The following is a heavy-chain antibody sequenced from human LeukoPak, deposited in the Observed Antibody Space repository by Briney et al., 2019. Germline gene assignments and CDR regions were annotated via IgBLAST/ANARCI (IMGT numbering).Heavy chain of an antibody. CDR2: IYPGDSDT. Sequence: GESLKISCKGSGYSFTSYWIGWVRQMPGKGLEWVGIIYPGDSDTRYSPSFQGQVTISAGKSLNTAYLQWSSLKASDTAMYYCARLANDAFDIWGQGTMVTVSS. CDR3: ARLANDAFDI. CDR1: GYSFTSYW. J-gene: IGHJ3*02. V-gene: IGHV5-51*01.